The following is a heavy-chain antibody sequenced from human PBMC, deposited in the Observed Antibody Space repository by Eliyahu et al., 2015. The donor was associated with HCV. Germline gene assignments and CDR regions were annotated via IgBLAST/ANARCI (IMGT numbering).Heavy chain of an antibody. V-gene: IGHV4-59*01. CDR1: GASITDYY. Sequence: QVQLQESGPGLVKPSETLSLTCSVSGASITDYYWNWIRQPPGKRLEWIAYMHDSGTTNFNPSLKSRVTMSLDASRSQVSLRLTSVTAADTAVYYCARGYSSSWFDYWGQGTLVTVSS. CDR2: MHDSGTT. J-gene: IGHJ4*02. D-gene: IGHD6-13*01. CDR3: ARGYSSSWFDY.